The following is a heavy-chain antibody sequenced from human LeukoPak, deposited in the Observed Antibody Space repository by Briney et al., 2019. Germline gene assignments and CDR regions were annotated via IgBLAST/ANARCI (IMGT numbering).Heavy chain of an antibody. CDR3: AREGGSGSLGYYFDY. V-gene: IGHV1-18*01. CDR1: GYTFTSYG. D-gene: IGHD1-26*01. CDR2: ISAYNGNT. Sequence: ASVKVSCKASGYTFTSYGISWVRQAPGQGLEWMGWISAYNGNTNYAQKLQGRVTMTTDTSTSTAYMELRSLRSDDTAVYYCAREGGSGSLGYYFDYWSQGTLVTVSS. J-gene: IGHJ4*02.